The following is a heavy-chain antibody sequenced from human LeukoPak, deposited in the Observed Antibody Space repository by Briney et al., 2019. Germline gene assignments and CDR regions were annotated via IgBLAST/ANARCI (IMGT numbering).Heavy chain of an antibody. V-gene: IGHV1-69*05. D-gene: IGHD3-9*01. J-gene: IGHJ4*02. CDR3: ARGVLAGYFPTIPRFFGFDY. CDR1: GGTFSSYA. CDR2: IIPTFGTA. Sequence: SVKVSCKASGGTFSSYAISWVRQAPGQGLEWMGGIIPTFGTANYAQKFQGRVTITTDESTSTAYMELSSLRSEDTAVYYCARGVLAGYFPTIPRFFGFDYWGQGTLVTVSS.